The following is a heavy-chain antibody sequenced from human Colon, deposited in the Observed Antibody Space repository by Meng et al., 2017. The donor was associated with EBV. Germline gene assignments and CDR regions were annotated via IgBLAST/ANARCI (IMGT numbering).Heavy chain of an antibody. CDR1: GGSLSSRKW. Sequence: QVRRKGSGPGLGKPSGTLSLTCAVSGGSLSSRKWCSWVRQPPGKGLEWIGEIYHSGSTNYNPSLKSRVTISVDESKNQFSLRLSSVTAADTAVYYCARVGAYCGGDCYHPRWGQGTLVTVSS. CDR3: ARVGAYCGGDCYHPR. V-gene: IGHV4-4*02. D-gene: IGHD2-21*02. J-gene: IGHJ4*02. CDR2: IYHSGST.